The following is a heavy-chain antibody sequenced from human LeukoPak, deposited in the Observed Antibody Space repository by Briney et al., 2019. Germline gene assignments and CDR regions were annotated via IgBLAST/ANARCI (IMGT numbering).Heavy chain of an antibody. CDR3: ARVTTIFGVVIYDY. Sequence: PGGSLRLSCAASGFTFSSYAMHWVRQAPGKGLEWVAVISYDGSNKYYADSVKGRFTISRDNAKNSLYLQMNSLRAEDTAVYYCARVTTIFGVVIYDYWGQGTLVTVSS. V-gene: IGHV3-30-3*01. CDR2: ISYDGSNK. D-gene: IGHD3-3*01. J-gene: IGHJ4*02. CDR1: GFTFSSYA.